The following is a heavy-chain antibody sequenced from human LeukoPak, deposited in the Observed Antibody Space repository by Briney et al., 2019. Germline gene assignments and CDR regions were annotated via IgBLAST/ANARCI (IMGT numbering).Heavy chain of an antibody. CDR3: ARDRDPFGEAPFDY. Sequence: RGSLRLSCAASGFTFSSYAMHWVRQAPGKGLEWVAVISYDGSNKYYADSVKGRFTISRDNSKNTLYLQMNSLRAEDTAVYYCARDRDPFGEAPFDYWGQGTLVTVSS. J-gene: IGHJ4*02. V-gene: IGHV3-30-3*01. CDR1: GFTFSSYA. CDR2: ISYDGSNK. D-gene: IGHD3-10*01.